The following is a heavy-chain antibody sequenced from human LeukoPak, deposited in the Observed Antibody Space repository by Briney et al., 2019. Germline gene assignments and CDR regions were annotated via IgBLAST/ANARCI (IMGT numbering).Heavy chain of an antibody. CDR2: INPSGGST. CDR3: ARASRKYYYDSSGYYDGMDV. V-gene: IGHV1-46*01. CDR1: GYTLTSYY. D-gene: IGHD3-22*01. J-gene: IGHJ6*02. Sequence: ASVKVSCKASGYTLTSYYMHWVRQAPGQGLEWMGIINPSGGSTSYAQKFQGRVTMTRDTSTSTVYMELSSLRSEDTAVYYCARASRKYYYDSSGYYDGMDVWGQGTTVTVSS.